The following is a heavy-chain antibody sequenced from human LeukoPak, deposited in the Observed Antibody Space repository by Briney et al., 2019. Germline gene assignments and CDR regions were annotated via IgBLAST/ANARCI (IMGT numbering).Heavy chain of an antibody. CDR1: GGSINNNDYY. D-gene: IGHD2-2*01. J-gene: IGHJ4*02. CDR3: ARDSSTSYHFDF. CDR2: IYYSGYT. Sequence: SETLSLTCTVSGGSINNNDYYWGWVRQSPGMGLEWIGSIYYSGYTYFNSSLKSRVTIAVDTSKNQFSLKLSSVTAADTAVYYCARDSSTSYHFDFWGQGTLVTDSS. V-gene: IGHV4-39*02.